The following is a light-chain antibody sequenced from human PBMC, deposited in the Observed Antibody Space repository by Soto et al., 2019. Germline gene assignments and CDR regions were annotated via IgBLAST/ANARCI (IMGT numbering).Light chain of an antibody. CDR1: SSDVGGYNY. V-gene: IGLV2-14*01. CDR2: DVT. J-gene: IGLJ1*01. CDR3: CSYTGSSTYV. Sequence: LTQPASVSGSPGQSITISCTGTSSDVGGYNYVSWFQQHPGKAPKLMIYDVTYRPSGVSNRFSGSKSGNTASLTISGLQAEDEADYFCCSYTGSSTYVFGTGTKVTVL.